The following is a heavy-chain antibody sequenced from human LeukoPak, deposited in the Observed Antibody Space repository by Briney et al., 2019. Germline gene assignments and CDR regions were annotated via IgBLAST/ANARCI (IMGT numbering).Heavy chain of an antibody. D-gene: IGHD3-22*01. V-gene: IGHV3-23*01. CDR2: ISGSGGST. CDR1: GFTFSSYA. Sequence: GGSLRLSCAASGFTFSSYAMSWVRQAPGKGLEWVSAISGSGGSTYYADSVKGRFTISRDNSKNTLYLQMNSLRAEDTAVYYCAKDQVPDSSGYYPTHFYYFDYWGQGTLVTVSS. CDR3: AKDQVPDSSGYYPTHFYYFDY. J-gene: IGHJ4*02.